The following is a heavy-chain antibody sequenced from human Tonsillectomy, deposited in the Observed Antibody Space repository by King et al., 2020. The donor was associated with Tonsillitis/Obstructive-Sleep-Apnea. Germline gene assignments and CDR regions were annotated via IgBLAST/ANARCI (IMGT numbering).Heavy chain of an antibody. CDR1: GGSISRNY. V-gene: IGHV4-59*01. D-gene: IGHD3-16*02. CDR2: IYYSGST. CDR3: ARAGTSYPFDY. Sequence: QLQESGPGLVKPSETLSLTCTVSGGSISRNYWSWIRQPPGKGLGWIGYIYYSGSTNYNPSLKSRVTISVDTTKNQFSLKLSSVTAADTAVYYCARAGTSYPFDYWGQGTLVTVSS. J-gene: IGHJ4*02.